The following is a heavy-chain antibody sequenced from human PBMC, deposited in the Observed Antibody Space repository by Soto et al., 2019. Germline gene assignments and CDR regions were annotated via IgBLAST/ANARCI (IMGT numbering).Heavy chain of an antibody. Sequence: GGSLRLSCAASGFTFSSYGMHWVRQAPGKGLEWVAVISYDGSNKYYADSVKGRFTSSRDNSKNTLYLQMNSLRAEDTAVYYCAKDLGDYYDSSGSNNWFDPWGQGTLVTVSS. J-gene: IGHJ5*02. D-gene: IGHD3-22*01. V-gene: IGHV3-30*18. CDR2: ISYDGSNK. CDR1: GFTFSSYG. CDR3: AKDLGDYYDSSGSNNWFDP.